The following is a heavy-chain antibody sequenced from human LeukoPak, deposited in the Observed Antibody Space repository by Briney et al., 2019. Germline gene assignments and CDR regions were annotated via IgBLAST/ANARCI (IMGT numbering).Heavy chain of an antibody. V-gene: IGHV1-2*02. Sequence: ASVKVSCKASGYTFTGYYMPWVRQAPGQGLEWMGWFTLNSGGQNYAQKFRGRGTMTRTTSISTAYRELSRLRSDDTAVYYCGRDRDYYDSSGYLRWGQGTLVTVSS. CDR3: GRDRDYYDSSGYLR. CDR1: GYTFTGYY. J-gene: IGHJ4*02. D-gene: IGHD3-22*01. CDR2: FTLNSGGQ.